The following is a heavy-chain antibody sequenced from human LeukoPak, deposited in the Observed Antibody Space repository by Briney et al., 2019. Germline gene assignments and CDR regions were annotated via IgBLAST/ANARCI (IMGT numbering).Heavy chain of an antibody. V-gene: IGHV4-39*01. Sequence: SETLSLTCTVSGGSISSSSYYWGWIRQPPGKGLEWIGSIYYSGSTYYNPSLKSRVTISVDTSKNQFSLKLSSVTAADTAVYYCARGSLALGGWGQGTLVTVSS. D-gene: IGHD3-10*01. CDR1: GGSISSSSYY. CDR3: ARGSLALGG. CDR2: IYYSGST. J-gene: IGHJ4*02.